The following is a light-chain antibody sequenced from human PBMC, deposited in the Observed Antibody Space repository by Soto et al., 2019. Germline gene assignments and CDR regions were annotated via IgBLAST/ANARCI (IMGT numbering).Light chain of an antibody. Sequence: EIVLTQSPGTLSLSPGERATLSCRASQSVSSSYLAWYQQKPGQAPRLLIYGASSRATGIPDRFSGSGSGTDFTLTISRLEPEYFAVYYCQQYVRSPYTFGQGTKLEIK. CDR1: QSVSSSY. CDR2: GAS. V-gene: IGKV3-20*01. CDR3: QQYVRSPYT. J-gene: IGKJ2*01.